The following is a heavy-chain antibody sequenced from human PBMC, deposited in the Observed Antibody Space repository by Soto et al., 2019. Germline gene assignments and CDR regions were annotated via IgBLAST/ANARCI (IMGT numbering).Heavy chain of an antibody. J-gene: IGHJ3*02. V-gene: IGHV2-26*01. D-gene: IGHD3-22*01. CDR3: ARTTYYYDSSDAPTYSVDI. CDR1: GFPLINGRMV. Sequence: SGPALVNPTDTHTLTCTVSGFPLINGRMVLSWIRQPPGEALQCLTHIFSTDEKSYRTHLKSRLTISKDTSQSQVVLTMTNMDPVDTATYYCARTTYYYDSSDAPTYSVDIRGQGTMVTVSS. CDR2: IFSTDEK.